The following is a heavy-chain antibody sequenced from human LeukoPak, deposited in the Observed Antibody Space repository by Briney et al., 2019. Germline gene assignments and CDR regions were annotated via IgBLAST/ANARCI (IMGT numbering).Heavy chain of an antibody. CDR3: ARAPPVGYCSSTSCRLYYFDY. D-gene: IGHD2-2*01. J-gene: IGHJ4*02. Sequence: PGGSLRLSCAASGFTFSSDWMSSVPQAPGKGVEWVSNIKQDGSEKYYVDSVKGRFTISRDNAKNSLNLQMNTLRAEDTAVYYCARAPPVGYCSSTSCRLYYFDYWGQGTLVTVSS. CDR2: IKQDGSEK. V-gene: IGHV3-7*01. CDR1: GFTFSSDW.